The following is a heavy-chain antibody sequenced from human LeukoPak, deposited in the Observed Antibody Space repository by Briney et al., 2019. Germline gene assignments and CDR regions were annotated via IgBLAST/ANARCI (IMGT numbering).Heavy chain of an antibody. CDR1: GFTFDDYA. V-gene: IGHV3-9*01. D-gene: IGHD4-17*01. CDR2: ISWNSGSI. Sequence: GGSLRLSCAASGFTFDDYAMHWVRQAPGKGLEWVSGISWNSGSIGYADSVKGRFTISRDNAKNSLYLQMNSLRAEDTAVYYCAKTTYGDSPYYFDYWGQGTLVTVSS. J-gene: IGHJ4*02. CDR3: AKTTYGDSPYYFDY.